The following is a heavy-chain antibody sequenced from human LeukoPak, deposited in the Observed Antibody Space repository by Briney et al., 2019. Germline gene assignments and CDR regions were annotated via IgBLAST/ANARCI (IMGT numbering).Heavy chain of an antibody. Sequence: GGSLRLSCAASGFTFSSYAMHWVRQAPGKGLEWVAVISYDGSNKYYADSVKGRFTISRDNSKNTLYLQMNSLRAEDTAVYYCARDGSPGSFDYWGQGTLVTVFS. J-gene: IGHJ4*02. D-gene: IGHD2-15*01. CDR1: GFTFSSYA. CDR2: ISYDGSNK. V-gene: IGHV3-30*04. CDR3: ARDGSPGSFDY.